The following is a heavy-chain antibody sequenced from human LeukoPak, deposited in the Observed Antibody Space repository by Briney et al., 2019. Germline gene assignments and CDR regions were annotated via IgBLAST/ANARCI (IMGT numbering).Heavy chain of an antibody. CDR3: ARVGYVWGSYRWYYFDY. Sequence: PSETLSLTCAVSGVSISSSNWWSWVRQPPGKGLEWIGEIYHSGSTNCNPSLKSRVTISVDKSKNQFSLKLSSVTAADTAVYYCARVGYVWGSYRWYYFDYWGQGTLVTVSS. CDR2: IYHSGST. J-gene: IGHJ4*02. D-gene: IGHD3-16*02. CDR1: GVSISSSNW. V-gene: IGHV4-4*02.